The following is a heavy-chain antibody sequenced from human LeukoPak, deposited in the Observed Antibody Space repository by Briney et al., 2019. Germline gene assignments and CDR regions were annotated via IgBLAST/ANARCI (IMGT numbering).Heavy chain of an antibody. CDR2: IYYSGST. Sequence: PSETLSLTCTVSGGSISSSSYYWGWIRQPPGKGLEWIGSIYYSGSTYYNPSLKSRVTISVDTSKNQFSLKLSSVTAADTAVYYCARVVAVAGRNLYYFDYWGQGTLVTVSS. CDR1: GGSISSSSYY. D-gene: IGHD6-19*01. CDR3: ARVVAVAGRNLYYFDY. V-gene: IGHV4-39*01. J-gene: IGHJ4*02.